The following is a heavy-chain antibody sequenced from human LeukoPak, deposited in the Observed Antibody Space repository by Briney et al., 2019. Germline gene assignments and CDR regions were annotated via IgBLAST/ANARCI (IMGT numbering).Heavy chain of an antibody. Sequence: GGSLRLSCAASGFTVSSNYISWVRQAPGKGLEWVSVIYSGGSTYYADSVKGRFTISRDNSKNTLYLQMNSLRAEDTAVYYCAKEGIVVVVAATSTYFDYWGQGTLVTVSS. CDR1: GFTVSSNY. CDR3: AKEGIVVVVAATSTYFDY. V-gene: IGHV3-66*01. CDR2: IYSGGST. D-gene: IGHD2-15*01. J-gene: IGHJ4*02.